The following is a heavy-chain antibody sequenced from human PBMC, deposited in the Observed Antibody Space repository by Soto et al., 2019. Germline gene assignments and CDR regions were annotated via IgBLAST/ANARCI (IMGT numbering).Heavy chain of an antibody. CDR3: ARDQLYYNDISGRPLNAFDV. Sequence: GGSLRLSCAASGFTFRNYGMNWVRQAPGKRLEWVSYIGIGSSTKYYADSVKGRFTISRDNAKNSLYLEMNSLRAEDTAVYYCARDQLYYNDISGRPLNAFDVWGQGT. D-gene: IGHD3-22*01. CDR1: GFTFRNYG. J-gene: IGHJ3*01. CDR2: IGIGSSTK. V-gene: IGHV3-48*01.